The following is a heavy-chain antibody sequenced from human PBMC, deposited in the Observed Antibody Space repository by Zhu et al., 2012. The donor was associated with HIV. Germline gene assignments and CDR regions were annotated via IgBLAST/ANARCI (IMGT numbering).Heavy chain of an antibody. CDR3: AREGSWPDAFDI. Sequence: QVQLQQWGAGLLKPSETLSLTCAVYGGSFSGYYWSWIRQPPGKGLEWIGEINHSGSTNYNPSLKSRVTISVDTSKNQFSLKLSSVTAADTAVYYCAREGSWPDAFDIWGQGTMVTVSS. CDR1: GGSFSGYY. V-gene: IGHV4-34*01. D-gene: IGHD2-15*01. J-gene: IGHJ3*02. CDR2: INHSGST.